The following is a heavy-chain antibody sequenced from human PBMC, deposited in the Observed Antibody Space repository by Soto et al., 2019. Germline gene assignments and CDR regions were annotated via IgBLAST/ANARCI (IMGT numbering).Heavy chain of an antibody. CDR3: AKNGGRRFDF. D-gene: IGHD1-26*01. Sequence: GGSLRLSCAASGFTFSNYAMNWVRQAPGRGLEWVSTISDGGGYTYYADSVKGRFTISRDNSKNTLYLQMNSLRADDTAVYYCAKNGGRRFDFWGQGTLVTVSS. V-gene: IGHV3-23*01. CDR1: GFTFSNYA. J-gene: IGHJ4*02. CDR2: ISDGGGYT.